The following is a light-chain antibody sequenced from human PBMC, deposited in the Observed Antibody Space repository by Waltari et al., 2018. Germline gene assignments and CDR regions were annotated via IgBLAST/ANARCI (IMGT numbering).Light chain of an antibody. Sequence: QSVLTQPPSVSAAPGQKVTISCSGSSSNIGNNYVSWYQQLPGTAPKLLIYENNKRPSGIPDRVSGSKSGTSATLGITVLQTGDEADYYRGTWDTSLSAGMFGGGTKLTVL. CDR2: ENN. V-gene: IGLV1-51*02. J-gene: IGLJ3*02. CDR1: SSNIGNNY. CDR3: GTWDTSLSAGM.